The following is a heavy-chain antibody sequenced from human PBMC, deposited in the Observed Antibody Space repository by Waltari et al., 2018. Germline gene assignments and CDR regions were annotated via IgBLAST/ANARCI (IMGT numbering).Heavy chain of an antibody. Sequence: EVQLVESGGGLVEQGGSMSISRSASGLHFHCYSLNWVLQAPGKGLEWVAYISGSSGHIYYSDSVKGRFTVSRDSATRTLFLEMNNLGVEDTAMYYCARDAWEVKRGVFDNWGQGTMVTVSS. CDR1: GLHFHCYS. J-gene: IGHJ3*02. CDR2: ISGSSGHI. D-gene: IGHD1-26*01. CDR3: ARDAWEVKRGVFDN. V-gene: IGHV3-21*01.